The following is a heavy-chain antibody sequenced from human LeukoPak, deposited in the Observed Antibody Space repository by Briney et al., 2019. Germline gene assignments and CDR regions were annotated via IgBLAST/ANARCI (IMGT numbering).Heavy chain of an antibody. Sequence: AAVKVSCKASGYTFTGYYMHWVRAAPGQGLEWMGWINPNSGGKNYAQKFQGRVTMTRDTSISTAYIELSRLRSDDTAVYYCARVMSIAVDNWFDPWGQGTLVTVSS. J-gene: IGHJ5*02. CDR2: INPNSGGK. CDR1: GYTFTGYY. V-gene: IGHV1-2*02. D-gene: IGHD6-19*01. CDR3: ARVMSIAVDNWFDP.